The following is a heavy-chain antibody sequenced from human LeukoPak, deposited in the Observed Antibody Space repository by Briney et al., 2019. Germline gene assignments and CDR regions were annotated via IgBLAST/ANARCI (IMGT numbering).Heavy chain of an antibody. CDR1: GFTSSNYA. Sequence: GGSLRLSCAASGFTSSNYAMNWVRQAPGKGLEWVSLISGGGGSTYYADSVKGRFTISRDNPKNTVFLQMNSLRAEDTAVYYCAKREYYDSTGYIDYWGQGTLVTVSS. CDR3: AKREYYDSTGYIDY. V-gene: IGHV3-23*01. D-gene: IGHD3-22*01. CDR2: ISGGGGST. J-gene: IGHJ4*02.